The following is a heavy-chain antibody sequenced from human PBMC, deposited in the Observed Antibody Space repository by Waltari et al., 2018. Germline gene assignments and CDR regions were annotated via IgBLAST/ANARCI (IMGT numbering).Heavy chain of an antibody. CDR2: IYYSGST. CDR3: ARGPIFGDYVGTFDY. V-gene: IGHV4-30-4*08. D-gene: IGHD4-17*01. J-gene: IGHJ4*02. CDR1: GGSISSGDYY. Sequence: QVQLQESGPGLVKPSQTLSLTCTVSGGSISSGDYYWSWIRQPPGKGLEWIGYIYYSGSTYYNPSRKSRVTISVDTSKNQFSLTLSSVTAADTAVYYWARGPIFGDYVGTFDYWGQGALVTVAS.